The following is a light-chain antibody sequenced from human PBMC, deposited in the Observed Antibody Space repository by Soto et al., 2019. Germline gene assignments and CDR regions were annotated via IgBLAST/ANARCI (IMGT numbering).Light chain of an antibody. CDR2: EVT. Sequence: QSALTQPPSASGSPGQSVTISCTGTSSDVGGYNYVSWYQQHPGKAPKLMIYEVTKRPSGVPDRFSGSKSGNTASLTVSGLQAEDEAAYYCSSYAGNNNRVFGTGTKLTVL. J-gene: IGLJ1*01. CDR1: SSDVGGYNY. V-gene: IGLV2-8*01. CDR3: SSYAGNNNRV.